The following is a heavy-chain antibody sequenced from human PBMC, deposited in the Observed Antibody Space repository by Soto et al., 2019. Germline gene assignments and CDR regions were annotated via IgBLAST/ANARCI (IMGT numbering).Heavy chain of an antibody. Sequence: GGSLRLSCAASGFTFSSYWMHWVRQAPGKGLVWVSRINSDGSSTSYADSVKGRFTISRDNAKNTLYLQMNSLRAEDTAVYYCARESYDYIWGSYLATFDYWGQGTLVTVS. CDR2: INSDGSST. CDR1: GFTFSSYW. CDR3: ARESYDYIWGSYLATFDY. D-gene: IGHD3-16*01. V-gene: IGHV3-74*01. J-gene: IGHJ4*02.